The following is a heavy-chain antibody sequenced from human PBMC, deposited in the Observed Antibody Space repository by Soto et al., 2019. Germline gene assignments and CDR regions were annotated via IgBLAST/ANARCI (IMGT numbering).Heavy chain of an antibody. Sequence: GPSLRLSCAASGFTFSSYSMSWVRQAPGKGLEWVSAISGSGGSTYYADSVKGRFTISRDKSKNTLYLQMNSLRAEDTAVYYCAKEPSGYSYGTNWLDPWGQGTMVTVSS. J-gene: IGHJ5*02. D-gene: IGHD5-18*01. CDR1: GFTFSSYS. CDR3: AKEPSGYSYGTNWLDP. V-gene: IGHV3-23*01. CDR2: ISGSGGST.